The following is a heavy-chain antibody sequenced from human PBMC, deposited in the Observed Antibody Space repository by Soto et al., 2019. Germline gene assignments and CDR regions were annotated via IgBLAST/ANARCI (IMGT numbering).Heavy chain of an antibody. D-gene: IGHD5-12*01. CDR3: VRVVAIPGYPDN. CDR1: GGTFSSYA. Sequence: QVQLVQSGAEVRQPASSVKVSCKTSGGTFSSYAISWVRQAPGQGLEWMGGIVPIVDTSTYAQKFQGRVRINADESKSTVYMELSSLRSDDTAVYYCVRVVAIPGYPDNWGQGTLVTVSS. V-gene: IGHV1-69*12. J-gene: IGHJ4*02. CDR2: IVPIVDTS.